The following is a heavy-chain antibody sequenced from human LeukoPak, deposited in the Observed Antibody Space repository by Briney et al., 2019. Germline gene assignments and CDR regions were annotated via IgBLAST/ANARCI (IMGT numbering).Heavy chain of an antibody. V-gene: IGHV4-31*03. D-gene: IGHD3-10*01. CDR2: THYSGST. CDR1: GDSISSGGYY. Sequence: SETLSLTCTVSGDSISSGGYYWSWIRQHLGKGLEWIGYTHYSGSTYHNPSLKSRVTISRDTSKNQFSLKLTSVTAADTAMYYCGRSGHYGTDVWGQGTTVTVSS. CDR3: GRSGHYGTDV. J-gene: IGHJ6*02.